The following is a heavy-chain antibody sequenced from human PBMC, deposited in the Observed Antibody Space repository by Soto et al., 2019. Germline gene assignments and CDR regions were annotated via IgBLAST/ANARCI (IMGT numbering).Heavy chain of an antibody. V-gene: IGHV3-74*01. CDR3: ARGGAMGVDY. J-gene: IGHJ4*02. D-gene: IGHD1-26*01. CDR1: GFTFNTHG. CDR2: IYFDGITT. Sequence: PXESLRLSCTASGFTFNTHGMHWVRQAPGKGLVWVSRIYFDGITTNYADSVKGRLTVSRDNAKNTVYLHVNTLRDEDTAVYYCARGGAMGVDYWGQGTLVTVSS.